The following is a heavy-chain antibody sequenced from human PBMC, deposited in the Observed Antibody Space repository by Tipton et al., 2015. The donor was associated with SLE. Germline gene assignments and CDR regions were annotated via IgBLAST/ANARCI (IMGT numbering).Heavy chain of an antibody. J-gene: IGHJ2*01. V-gene: IGHV4-4*09. CDR1: DDSFGSYY. CDR3: ARGRVSSSSWDWYFDL. CDR2: IYTSGDT. D-gene: IGHD6-13*01. Sequence: TLSLTCTVSDDSFGSYYWSWIRQPPGKGLEWIGYIYTSGDTNYRPSLKSRVTMSRDTSKKQFSLKLSSVTAADTAVYYCARGRVSSSSWDWYFDLWGRGTLVTVSS.